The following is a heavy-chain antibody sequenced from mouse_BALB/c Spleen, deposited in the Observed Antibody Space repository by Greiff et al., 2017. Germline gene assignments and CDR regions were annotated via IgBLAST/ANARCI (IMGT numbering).Heavy chain of an antibody. CDR2: INPSTGYT. J-gene: IGHJ2*01. V-gene: IGHV1-7*01. CDR3: ARGEEGSY. CDR1: GYTFTSYW. Sequence: QVQLQQSGAELAKPGASVKMSCKASGYTFTSYWMHWVKQRPGQGLEWIGYINPSTGYTEYNQKFKDKATLTADKSSSTAYMQLSSLTSEDSAVYYCARGEEGSYWGQGTTLTVSS.